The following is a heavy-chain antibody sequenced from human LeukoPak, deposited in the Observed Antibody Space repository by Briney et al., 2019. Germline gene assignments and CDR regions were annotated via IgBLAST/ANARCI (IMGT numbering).Heavy chain of an antibody. CDR2: IYTSGST. CDR1: GGSISSYY. V-gene: IGHV4-4*07. Sequence: SETLSLTCTVSGGSISSYYWSWIRQPAGKGLEWIGRIYTSGSTNYNPSLKSRVTMSVDTSKNQFSLKLSSVTAADTAVYYCAREIAYIVPPTCAFDIWGKGTMVTVSS. J-gene: IGHJ3*02. D-gene: IGHD2-8*01. CDR3: AREIAYIVPPTCAFDI.